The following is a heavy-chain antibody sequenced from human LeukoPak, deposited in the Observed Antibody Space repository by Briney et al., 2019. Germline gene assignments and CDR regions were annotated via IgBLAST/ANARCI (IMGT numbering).Heavy chain of an antibody. J-gene: IGHJ4*02. CDR3: ARDDYGGNSHPFDY. V-gene: IGHV1-18*01. Sequence: ASVKVSCKASGCTFTTYDINWVRQAPGQGLEWMGSISIYNGNTNYAQKLQGRVTMTTDTSTSTAYMELRSLRSDDTAVYYCARDDYGGNSHPFDYWGQGTLVTVSS. CDR2: ISIYNGNT. CDR1: GCTFTTYD. D-gene: IGHD4-23*01.